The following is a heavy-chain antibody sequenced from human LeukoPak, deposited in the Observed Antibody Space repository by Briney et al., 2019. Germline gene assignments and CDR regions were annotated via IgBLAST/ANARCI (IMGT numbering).Heavy chain of an antibody. J-gene: IGHJ4*02. CDR2: ISMDGTNT. V-gene: IGHV3-43*01. D-gene: IGHD5-18*01. CDR1: GFYFEDYT. Sequence: GGSLRLSCAASGFYFEDYTMYWVRQVPAKGLEWVSIISMDGTNTYYAESVKGRFTISRDNSKNSLSLQMNSLRTEDTALYYCAKRRGTGYRYGPIENWGQGTLVTVSS. CDR3: AKRRGTGYRYGPIEN.